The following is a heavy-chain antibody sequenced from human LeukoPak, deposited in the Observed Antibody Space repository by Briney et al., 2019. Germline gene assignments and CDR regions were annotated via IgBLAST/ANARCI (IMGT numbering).Heavy chain of an antibody. Sequence: PGGSLRLSCAASGITFNTYSMSWVRQAPGKGLEWVSYISSGSSTIYYADSVKGRFTISRDNAKNSLYLQMDSLRADDTAVYYCTRGLRLADYWGQGTLVTVSS. CDR1: GITFNTYS. CDR3: TRGLRLADY. V-gene: IGHV3-48*01. J-gene: IGHJ4*02. D-gene: IGHD6-25*01. CDR2: ISSGSSTI.